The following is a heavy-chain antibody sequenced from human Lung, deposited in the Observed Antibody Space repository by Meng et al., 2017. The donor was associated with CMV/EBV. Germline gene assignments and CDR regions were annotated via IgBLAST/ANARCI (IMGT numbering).Heavy chain of an antibody. Sequence: ESLKISXAASGFTFGDFGMGWVRQAPGKGLEWVSGINGKGGTIGYADSVKGRFTISRDNGKNFLYLQMNSLRAEDTALYFCVRGHTYVDYYFYGMDVWGQGTTVTVSS. J-gene: IGHJ6*02. V-gene: IGHV3-20*04. CDR2: INGKGGTI. CDR1: GFTFGDFG. D-gene: IGHD5-18*01. CDR3: VRGHTYVDYYFYGMDV.